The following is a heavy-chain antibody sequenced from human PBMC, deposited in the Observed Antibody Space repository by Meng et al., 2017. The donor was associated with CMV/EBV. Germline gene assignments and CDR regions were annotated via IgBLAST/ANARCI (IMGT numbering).Heavy chain of an antibody. V-gene: IGHV3-21*01. J-gene: IGHJ6*02. CDR2: ISSSSSYI. CDR1: GFTFSSYS. D-gene: IGHD6-13*01. Sequence: GESLKISCAASGFTFSSYSMNWVRQAPGKGLEWVSSISSSSSYIYYADSVKGRFTISRDNAKNSLCLQMNSLRAEDTAVYYCASLLGIYYGMDVWGQGTTVTV. CDR3: ASLLGIYYGMDV.